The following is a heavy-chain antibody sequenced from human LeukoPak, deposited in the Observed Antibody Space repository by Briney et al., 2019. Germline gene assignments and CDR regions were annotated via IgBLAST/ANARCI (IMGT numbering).Heavy chain of an antibody. CDR3: ARDFGDSYELGMDV. J-gene: IGHJ6*02. CDR2: IIPILGIA. D-gene: IGHD5-18*01. V-gene: IGHV1-69*04. CDR1: GGTFSSYA. Sequence: GSSVKVSCTASGGTFSSYAISWVRQAPGQGLEWMGRIIPILGIANYAQKFQGRVTITADKSTSTAYMELSSLRSEDTAVYYCARDFGDSYELGMDVWGQGTTVTVSS.